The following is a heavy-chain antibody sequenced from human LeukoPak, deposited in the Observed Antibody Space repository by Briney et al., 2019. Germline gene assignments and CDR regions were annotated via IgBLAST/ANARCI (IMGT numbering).Heavy chain of an antibody. CDR3: ARAGSQIIIAGTL. J-gene: IGHJ4*02. D-gene: IGHD6-13*01. CDR1: GGSISGYY. V-gene: IGHV4-59*01. CDR2: IYYSGTT. Sequence: SETLSLTCTVSGGSISGYYWSWIRQPPGKGLEWIGYIYYSGTTYYNPSLKSRVTISVDTSKNQISLNLTSVTVADTAVYYCARAGSQIIIAGTLWGQGTLVTVSS.